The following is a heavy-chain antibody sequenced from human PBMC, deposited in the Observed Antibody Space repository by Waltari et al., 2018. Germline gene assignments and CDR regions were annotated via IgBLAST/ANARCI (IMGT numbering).Heavy chain of an antibody. D-gene: IGHD6-13*01. J-gene: IGHJ4*02. CDR3: ARGDAQLVDY. Sequence: QVQLQESGPGLVKPSETLSLTCTVSGGSISSYYWSWIRQPPGKGLEWIGYIYYSGSTNYNPSLKSRVTISVDTSKNQFSLKLSSVTAADTAVYYCARGDAQLVDYWGQGTLVTVSS. V-gene: IGHV4-59*01. CDR1: GGSISSYY. CDR2: IYYSGST.